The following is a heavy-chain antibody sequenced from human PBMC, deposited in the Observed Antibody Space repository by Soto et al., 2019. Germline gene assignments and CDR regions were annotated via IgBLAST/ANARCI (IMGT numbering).Heavy chain of an antibody. D-gene: IGHD6-13*01. V-gene: IGHV3-23*01. CDR1: GLTFRNYA. Sequence: EVHLLESGGGLVQPGGSLRLSCAASGLTFRNYAMGWVRQAPGKGLEWVSAITATGDRAQYIDSARGRFTISRDNSQNTLYMQMNSLRAEDTAVYYCAKDLRGPEAGTWYFDLWGRGSLVTVSS. CDR3: AKDLRGPEAGTWYFDL. J-gene: IGHJ2*01. CDR2: ITATGDRA.